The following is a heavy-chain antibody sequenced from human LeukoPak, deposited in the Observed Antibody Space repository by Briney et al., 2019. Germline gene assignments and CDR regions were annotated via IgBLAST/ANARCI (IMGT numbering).Heavy chain of an antibody. CDR2: IYYSGST. CDR1: GGPISSSSYY. Sequence: SETLSLTCTVSGGPISSSSYYWGWIRQPPGKGLEWIGSIYYSGSTYYNPSLKSRVTISVDTSKNLFSLKLSSVTAADTAVYYCARPTAHYDFWSGYYKRDAFDIWGQGTMVTVSS. J-gene: IGHJ3*02. V-gene: IGHV4-39*01. CDR3: ARPTAHYDFWSGYYKRDAFDI. D-gene: IGHD3-3*01.